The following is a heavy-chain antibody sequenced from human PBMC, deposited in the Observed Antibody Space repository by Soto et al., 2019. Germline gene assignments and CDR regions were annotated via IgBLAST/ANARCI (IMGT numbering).Heavy chain of an antibody. V-gene: IGHV3-30-3*01. J-gene: IGHJ4*02. CDR3: ARGGYDPLIDY. CDR1: GFTFSSYA. D-gene: IGHD3-3*01. Sequence: GGSLRLSCAASGFTFSSYAMHWVRQAPGKGLEWVAVISYDGSNKYYADSVKGRFTISRDNSKNTLYLQMNSLRAEDTAVYYCARGGYDPLIDYWGQGTLVTVSS. CDR2: ISYDGSNK.